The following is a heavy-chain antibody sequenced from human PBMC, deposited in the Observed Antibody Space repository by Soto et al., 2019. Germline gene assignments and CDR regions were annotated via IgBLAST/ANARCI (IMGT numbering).Heavy chain of an antibody. CDR2: IKSKTDGGPT. V-gene: IGHV3-15*01. Sequence: GGSLRLSCAASGFTFSNAWMSWVRQAPGKGLEWVARIKSKTDGGPTDYAAPVKGRFTISRDDSKNTLYLQMNSMKTGDTAGDYCNVVRAAIDYYYGMDVWGQGTTVTVSS. J-gene: IGHJ6*02. CDR3: NVVRAAIDYYYGMDV. D-gene: IGHD2-2*02. CDR1: GFTFSNAW.